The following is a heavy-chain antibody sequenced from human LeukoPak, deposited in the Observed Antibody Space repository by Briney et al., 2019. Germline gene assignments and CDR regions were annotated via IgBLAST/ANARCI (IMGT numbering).Heavy chain of an antibody. CDR1: GGSISSGDYY. CDR2: IYYSGST. D-gene: IGHD6-13*01. Sequence: PSETLSLTCTVSGGSISSGDYYWSWIRQPPGKGLEWIGYIYYSGSTYYNPSLKSRVTISVDTSKNQFSLKPSSVTAADTAVYYCARDFVAAAGRRYFDSWGQGTLVTVSS. V-gene: IGHV4-30-4*01. J-gene: IGHJ4*02. CDR3: ARDFVAAAGRRYFDS.